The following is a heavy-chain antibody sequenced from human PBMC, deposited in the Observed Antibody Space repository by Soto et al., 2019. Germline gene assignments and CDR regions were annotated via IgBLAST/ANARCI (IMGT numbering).Heavy chain of an antibody. CDR1: GGSISDDDYY. D-gene: IGHD4-17*01. CDR2: IYYNGNT. V-gene: IGHV4-30-4*01. J-gene: IGHJ6*02. CDR3: ARATTVTSSFFFYGLDI. Sequence: QVQLHESGPGLVKPSQTLSLTCTVSGGSISDDDYYWNWIRQSPGKGLEWIGHIYYNGNTYYNPSLKSRLTMSLDTSPNQFSLHLTSLIAADSALYCCARATTVTSSFFFYGLDIWGQGTTVTVSS.